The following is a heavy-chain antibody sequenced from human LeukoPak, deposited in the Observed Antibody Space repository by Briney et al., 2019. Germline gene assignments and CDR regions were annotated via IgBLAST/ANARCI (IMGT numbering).Heavy chain of an antibody. CDR2: ISGSGGST. J-gene: IGHJ4*02. Sequence: GGSLRLSCAASGFTFSSYAMGWVRQAPGKGLEWVSAISGSGGSTYYADSVKGRFTISRDNSKNTLYLQMNSLRAEDTAVYYCAKDGEPLYYDYVWGSYRPRHFDYWGQGTLVTVSS. V-gene: IGHV3-23*01. CDR1: GFTFSSYA. CDR3: AKDGEPLYYDYVWGSYRPRHFDY. D-gene: IGHD3-16*02.